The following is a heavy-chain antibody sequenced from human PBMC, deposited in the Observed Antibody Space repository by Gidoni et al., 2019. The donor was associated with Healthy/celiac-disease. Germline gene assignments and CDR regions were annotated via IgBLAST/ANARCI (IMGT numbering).Heavy chain of an antibody. CDR2: IFSNDEK. V-gene: IGHV2-26*01. J-gene: IGHJ5*02. CDR1: GFSLSNASMG. Sequence: QVTLKESGPVLVKPTETLTLTCTVSGFSLSNASMGVSWIRQPPGKALEWLAHIFSNDEKSYSTSLKSRLTISKDTSKSQVVLTMTNMDPVDTATYYCARIHTLMLDYGDYEENWFDPWGQGTLVTVSS. D-gene: IGHD4-17*01. CDR3: ARIHTLMLDYGDYEENWFDP.